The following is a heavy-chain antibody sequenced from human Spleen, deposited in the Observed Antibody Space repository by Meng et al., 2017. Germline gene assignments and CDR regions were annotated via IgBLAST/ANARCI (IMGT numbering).Heavy chain of an antibody. Sequence: RLQLRGAGPRGVQPPATRSPTLTVPRAPIGPIYYVGWSSQPPGKAREWVETIPEIGSTYSNTSLTSRVTLAADTANTHFTQRLSYVTAADTGVYYLSKSIAVAAPNRFDPWGQGTLVTVSS. CDR1: RAPIGPIYY. V-gene: IGHV4-39*06. CDR2: IPEIGST. J-gene: IGHJ5*02. CDR3: SKSIAVAAPNRFDP. D-gene: IGHD2-15*01.